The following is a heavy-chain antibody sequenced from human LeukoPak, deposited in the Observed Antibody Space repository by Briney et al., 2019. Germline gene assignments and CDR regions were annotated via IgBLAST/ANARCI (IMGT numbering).Heavy chain of an antibody. Sequence: SETLSLTCTVSGGSMSNYYWAWIRQPPGKGLEYIGNIHYSGNTYYNPSLKSRVNISLEMSKNQFSLTVRSVTTADTAVYYCTRYKRMNSGADGIDYWGQGTLDTVSS. CDR1: GGSMSNYY. D-gene: IGHD2-15*01. CDR3: TRYKRMNSGADGIDY. CDR2: IHYSGNT. V-gene: IGHV4-59*01. J-gene: IGHJ4*02.